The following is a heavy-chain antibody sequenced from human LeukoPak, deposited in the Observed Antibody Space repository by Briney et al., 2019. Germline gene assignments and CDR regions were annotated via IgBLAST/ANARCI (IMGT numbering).Heavy chain of an antibody. J-gene: IGHJ6*02. CDR1: GYTFTGYY. V-gene: IGHV1-2*02. Sequence: ASVKVSCKASGYTFTGYYMHWVRQAPGQGLEWMGWINPNSGGTNYAQKFQGRVTMTRDTSISTAYMELSRLRSDDTAVYYCARERIEYQLLYGDYYYGMDVWGQGTTVTVSS. D-gene: IGHD2-2*02. CDR3: ARERIEYQLLYGDYYYGMDV. CDR2: INPNSGGT.